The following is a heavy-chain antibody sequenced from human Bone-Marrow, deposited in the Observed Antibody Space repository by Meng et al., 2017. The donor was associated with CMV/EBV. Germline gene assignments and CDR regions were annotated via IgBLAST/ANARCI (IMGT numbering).Heavy chain of an antibody. CDR1: GFSFSSHN. CDR2: IRSKAYGGTT. J-gene: IGHJ6*02. V-gene: IGHV3-49*04. Sequence: GESLKISCAASGFSFSSHNMNWVRQAPGKGLEWVGFIRSKAYGGTTEYAASVKGRFTISRDDSKSIAYLQMNSLKTEDTAVYYCTRVAQYYDILTGYPGGYGMDVWGQGTTVTVSS. CDR3: TRVAQYYDILTGYPGGYGMDV. D-gene: IGHD3-9*01.